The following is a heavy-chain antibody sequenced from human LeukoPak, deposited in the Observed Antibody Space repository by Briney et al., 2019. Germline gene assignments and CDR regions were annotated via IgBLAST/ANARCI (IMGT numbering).Heavy chain of an antibody. CDR1: GGSITTYY. V-gene: IGHV4-59*01. J-gene: IGHJ6*03. CDR2: IYYGGST. D-gene: IGHD6-25*01. Sequence: SETLSLTCTVSGGSITTYYYNWIRQPPGKGLEWIGYIYYGGSTNYNPSLKSRVTMSVDTSKKQISLELNSVTAADTAVYYCARQAALNYYYYMDVWGLGTTVTVSS. CDR3: ARQAALNYYYYMDV.